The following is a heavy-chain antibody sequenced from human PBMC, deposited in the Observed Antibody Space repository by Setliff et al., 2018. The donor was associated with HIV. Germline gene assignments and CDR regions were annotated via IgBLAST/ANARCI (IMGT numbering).Heavy chain of an antibody. Sequence: GGSLRLSCAASGFPFSTFAMHWVRQAPGKGLECVSVMYKDGSTFYADSVKGRLTISRDNSKNTLYLQMNSLRPEDTAVYYCAKDPTSHWGYYMDVWGKGTTVTVSS. CDR2: MYKDGST. V-gene: IGHV3-NL1*01. CDR1: GFPFSTFA. J-gene: IGHJ6*03. CDR3: AKDPTSHWGYYMDV. D-gene: IGHD7-27*01.